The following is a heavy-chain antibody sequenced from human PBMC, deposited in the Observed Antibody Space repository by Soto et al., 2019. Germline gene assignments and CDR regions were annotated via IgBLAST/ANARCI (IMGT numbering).Heavy chain of an antibody. Sequence: SETLSLTCAVYGGSFSGYYWSWIRQPPGKGLEWIGEINHSGSTNYNQSLKSRVTISVDTSKNQFSLKLSSVTAPDTAVYYCARGLYNRYSSSCYVGVTWFDPWGQGTLVTVSS. CDR2: INHSGST. V-gene: IGHV4-34*01. J-gene: IGHJ5*02. D-gene: IGHD6-13*01. CDR3: ARGLYNRYSSSCYVGVTWFDP. CDR1: GGSFSGYY.